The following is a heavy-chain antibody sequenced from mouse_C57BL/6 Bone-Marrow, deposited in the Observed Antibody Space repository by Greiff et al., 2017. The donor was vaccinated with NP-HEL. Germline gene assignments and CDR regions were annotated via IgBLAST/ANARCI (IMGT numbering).Heavy chain of an antibody. CDR2: ISSGGSYT. D-gene: IGHD2-1*01. Sequence: VQLKESGGDLVKPGGSLKLSCAASGFTFSSYGMSWVRQTPDKRLEWVATISSGGSYTYYPDSVKGRFTISRDNAKNTLYLQMSSLKSEDTAMYYCARHEGNYDYAMDYWGQGTSVTVSS. J-gene: IGHJ4*01. CDR1: GFTFSSYG. V-gene: IGHV5-6*01. CDR3: ARHEGNYDYAMDY.